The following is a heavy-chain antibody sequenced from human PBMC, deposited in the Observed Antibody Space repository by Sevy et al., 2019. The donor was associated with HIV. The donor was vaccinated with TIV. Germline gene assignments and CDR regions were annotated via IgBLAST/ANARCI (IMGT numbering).Heavy chain of an antibody. CDR1: GYTLTELS. J-gene: IGHJ6*02. V-gene: IGHV1-24*01. Sequence: ASVKVSCKVSGYTLTELSMHWVRQAPRKGLEWMGGFDPEDGETNYAQKFQGRVTMTEDTSTDTAYMELSSLRSEDTAVYYCATRVITMVQGVIMGYYYYGMDVWGQGTTVTVSS. CDR2: FDPEDGET. D-gene: IGHD3-10*01. CDR3: ATRVITMVQGVIMGYYYYGMDV.